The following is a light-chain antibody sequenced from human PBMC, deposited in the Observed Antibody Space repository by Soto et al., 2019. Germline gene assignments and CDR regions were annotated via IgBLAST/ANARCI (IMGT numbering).Light chain of an antibody. V-gene: IGKV1-39*01. J-gene: IGKJ1*01. CDR1: QSISSY. CDR2: AAS. Sequence: DIQLTHSPSSLSAPVGDRVTINFRLSQSISSYLNWYQQKPGKAPKLLIYAASSLESGVPSRFSVSGSGTDFTLTICSLHPEDFATYYCQQSYSTETFGSGTKVDI. CDR3: QQSYSTET.